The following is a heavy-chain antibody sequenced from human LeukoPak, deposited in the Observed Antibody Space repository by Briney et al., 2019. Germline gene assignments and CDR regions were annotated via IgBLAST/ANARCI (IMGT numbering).Heavy chain of an antibody. CDR2: ISSSSTI. V-gene: IGHV3-48*02. Sequence: GGSLRLSCAASGFTFSSYSMNWVRQAPGKGLEWVSYISSSSTIYYADSVKGRFTISRDSSKNTLYLQMNDLRDEDTAVYYCAKLTTGWFEDFWGQGTLVTVSS. CDR3: AKLTTGWFEDF. J-gene: IGHJ4*02. D-gene: IGHD6-19*01. CDR1: GFTFSSYS.